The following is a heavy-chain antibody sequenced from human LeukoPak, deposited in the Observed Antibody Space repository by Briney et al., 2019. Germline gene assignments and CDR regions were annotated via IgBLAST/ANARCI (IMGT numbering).Heavy chain of an antibody. CDR2: IYPGDSDT. J-gene: IGHJ4*02. V-gene: IGHV5-51*01. Sequence: GESLKISYKGSGYSFTSYWIGWVRQMPGKGLEWMGIIYPGDSDTRYSPSFQGQVTISADKSISTAYLQWSSPKASDTAMYYCARAGTHCSGGSCYSNYWGQGTLVTVSS. CDR1: GYSFTSYW. CDR3: ARAGTHCSGGSCYSNY. D-gene: IGHD2-15*01.